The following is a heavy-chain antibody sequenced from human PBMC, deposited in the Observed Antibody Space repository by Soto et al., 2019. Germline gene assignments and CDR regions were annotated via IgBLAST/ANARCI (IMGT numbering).Heavy chain of an antibody. J-gene: IGHJ4*02. D-gene: IGHD5-12*01. V-gene: IGHV1-69*01. CDR1: GGTFSSYA. Sequence: QVQLVQSGAEVKKPGSSVKVSCKASGGTFSSYAITWVRQAPGQGLEWMGGIIPIFGTANYAQKFQGRVTITADESTSTADMEVRSLRSEDTAVYYCASGGATNKWDYFDYWGQGTLVTVSS. CDR3: ASGGATNKWDYFDY. CDR2: IIPIFGTA.